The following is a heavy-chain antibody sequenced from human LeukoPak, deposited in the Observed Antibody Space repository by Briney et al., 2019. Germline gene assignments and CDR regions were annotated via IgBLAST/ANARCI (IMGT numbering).Heavy chain of an antibody. CDR2: ISGGGGST. J-gene: IGHJ4*02. D-gene: IGHD6-13*01. V-gene: IGHV3-23*01. CDR1: GFTFSSFA. CDR3: AKATRSSWFYYFDY. Sequence: PGGSLRLSCAASGFTFSSFAMSWVRQAPGKGLEWVSGISGGGGSTYHADSVKGRFTISRDNSKNTLSLQMNSLRPENTAVYYCAKATRSSWFYYFDYWGQGTLVTLSS.